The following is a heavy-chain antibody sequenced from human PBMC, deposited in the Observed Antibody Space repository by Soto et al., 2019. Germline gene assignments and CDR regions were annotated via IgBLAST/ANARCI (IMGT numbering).Heavy chain of an antibody. Sequence: PGGSLRLSCAASGFTFDDYAMRWVRQAPGKGLEWVSGISWNSGSIGYADSVKGRFTISRDNAKNSLYLQMNSLRAEDTALYYCAKGYCSGGSCYSGLYYFDYWGQGTLVTVSS. CDR2: ISWNSGSI. J-gene: IGHJ4*02. D-gene: IGHD2-15*01. CDR3: AKGYCSGGSCYSGLYYFDY. CDR1: GFTFDDYA. V-gene: IGHV3-9*01.